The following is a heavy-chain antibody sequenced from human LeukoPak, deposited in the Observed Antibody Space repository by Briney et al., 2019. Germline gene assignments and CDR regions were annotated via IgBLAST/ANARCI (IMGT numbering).Heavy chain of an antibody. V-gene: IGHV4-30-4*08. CDR1: GGSISSGDYY. J-gene: IGHJ5*02. D-gene: IGHD5-12*01. Sequence: PSETLSLTCTVSGGSISSGDYYWSWIRQPPGKGLEWIGYIYYSGSTYYNPSLKSRFTISVDTSKNQFSLKLSSVTAADTAVYYCAGHQWMYNWFDPWGQGTLVTVSS. CDR3: AGHQWMYNWFDP. CDR2: IYYSGST.